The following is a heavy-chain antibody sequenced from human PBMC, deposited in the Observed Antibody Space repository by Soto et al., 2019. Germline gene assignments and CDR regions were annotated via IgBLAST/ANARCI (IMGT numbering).Heavy chain of an antibody. D-gene: IGHD3-16*01. J-gene: IGHJ4*02. V-gene: IGHV3-23*01. Sequence: GSLRLSCAASGFKFSNYAMSWVRQAPGKGLEWVSLISATGGGTYYADSVKGRFTISRDNSHNTLYLQVHSLTAEDTAVYYCAEDRRAGGNSAFYFDFWGQGA. CDR1: GFKFSNYA. CDR3: AEDRRAGGNSAFYFDF. CDR2: ISATGGGT.